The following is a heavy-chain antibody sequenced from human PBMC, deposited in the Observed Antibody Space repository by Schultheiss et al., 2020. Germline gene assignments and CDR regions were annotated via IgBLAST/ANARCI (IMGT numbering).Heavy chain of an antibody. CDR3: AKAHPYSSSWYFVSYFDY. V-gene: IGHV4-4*02. CDR1: GFSLSNARMG. CDR2: INHSGST. D-gene: IGHD6-13*01. Sequence: SGPTLVKPTETLTLTCTVSGFSLSNARMGVSWIRQPPGKGLEWIGEINHSGSTNYNPSLKSRVTISVDKSKNQFSLKLSSVTAADTAVYYCAKAHPYSSSWYFVSYFDYWGQGTLVTVSS. J-gene: IGHJ4*02.